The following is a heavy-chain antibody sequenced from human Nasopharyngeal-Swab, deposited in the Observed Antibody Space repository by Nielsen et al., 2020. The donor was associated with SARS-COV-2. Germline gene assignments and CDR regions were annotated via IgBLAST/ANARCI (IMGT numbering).Heavy chain of an antibody. Sequence: GESLKISCAASGFTFSSYAMHWVRQAPGKGLEWVAVISYDGSNKYYADSVKGRFTISRDNSKNTLYLQMNSLRAEDTAVYYYAREPTDDSSGPLDYWGQGTLVTVSS. V-gene: IGHV3-30-3*01. D-gene: IGHD3-22*01. CDR3: AREPTDDSSGPLDY. J-gene: IGHJ4*02. CDR2: ISYDGSNK. CDR1: GFTFSSYA.